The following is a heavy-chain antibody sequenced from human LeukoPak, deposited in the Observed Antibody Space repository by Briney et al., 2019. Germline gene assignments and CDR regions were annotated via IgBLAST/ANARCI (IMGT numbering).Heavy chain of an antibody. J-gene: IGHJ4*02. CDR1: GGSISSYY. D-gene: IGHD2-15*01. V-gene: IGHV4-4*07. CDR2: ISPSGRT. Sequence: SETLSLTCSVSGGSISSYYWSRIRQPAGKGLEWIGRISPSGRTNYNPSLNSRVTISVDKSKNHLSLNLSSVTAADTAFYYCARDWRYCSVGSCSYYFDYWGQGALVTVSS. CDR3: ARDWRYCSVGSCSYYFDY.